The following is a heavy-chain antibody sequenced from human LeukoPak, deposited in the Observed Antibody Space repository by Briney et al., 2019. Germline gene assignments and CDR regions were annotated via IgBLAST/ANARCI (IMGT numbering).Heavy chain of an antibody. CDR2: IYTSGST. CDR3: ASSPGYCSSISCYSYFDY. D-gene: IGHD2-2*02. Sequence: KPSETLSLTCTVSGGSISSYYWSWIRQPAGEGLEWIGRIYTSGSTNYNPSLKSRVTMSVDTSKNQFSLKLSSVTAADTAVYYCASSPGYCSSISCYSYFDYWGQGTLVTVSS. J-gene: IGHJ4*02. V-gene: IGHV4-4*07. CDR1: GGSISSYY.